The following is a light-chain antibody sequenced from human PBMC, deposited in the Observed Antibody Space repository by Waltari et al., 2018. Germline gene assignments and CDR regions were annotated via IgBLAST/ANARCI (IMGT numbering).Light chain of an antibody. V-gene: IGLV1-44*01. CDR3: AAWDDSLNGFWV. CDR1: SSNIGSTT. Sequence: QSVLTQPPSASGTPGQRVTISCSGSSSNIGSTTGNWYQQLPGTAPKLLIYSNHQRPSGVPDRFSGSKSGTSASLAISGLQSEDEADYYCAAWDDSLNGFWVFGGGTKLTVL. CDR2: SNH. J-gene: IGLJ3*02.